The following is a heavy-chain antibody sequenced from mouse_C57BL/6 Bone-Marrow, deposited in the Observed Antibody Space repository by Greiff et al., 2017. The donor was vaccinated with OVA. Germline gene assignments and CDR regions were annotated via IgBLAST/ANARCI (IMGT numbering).Heavy chain of an antibody. J-gene: IGHJ2*01. CDR1: GFTFSDYY. CDR3: ARHRLYFDY. Sequence: EVKVVESGGGLVQPGGSLKLSCAASGFTFSDYYMYWVRQTPEKRLEWVAYISNGGGSTYYPDTVKGRFTISRDNAKNTLYLQMSRLKSEDTAMYYCARHRLYFDYWGQGTTLTVSS. CDR2: ISNGGGST. V-gene: IGHV5-12*01.